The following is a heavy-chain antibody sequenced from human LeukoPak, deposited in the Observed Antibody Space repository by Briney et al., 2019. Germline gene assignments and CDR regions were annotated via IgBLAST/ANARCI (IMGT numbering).Heavy chain of an antibody. CDR3: TIRGLPEHYDSSGLEY. V-gene: IGHV3-49*04. CDR2: ISSKVYGGTT. D-gene: IGHD3-22*01. J-gene: IGHJ4*02. Sequence: GGSLRLSCTASAFTFCDYAMRWVRQAPGKGLEWVGFISSKVYGGTTEYAASVKGRFTISRDDFRSIAYLQMSSLKTEDTAVYYCTIRGLPEHYDSSGLEYWGQGTLVTVSS. CDR1: AFTFCDYA.